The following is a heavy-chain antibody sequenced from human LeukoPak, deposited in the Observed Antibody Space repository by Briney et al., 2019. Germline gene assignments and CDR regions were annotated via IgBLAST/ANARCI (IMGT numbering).Heavy chain of an antibody. CDR1: GFTFSSYS. CDR2: ISSSSSTI. D-gene: IGHD3-3*01. Sequence: EGSLRLSCAASGFTFSSYSMNWVRQAPGKGLEWVSYISSSSSTIYYADSVKGRFTISRDNAKNSLYLQMNSLRAEDTAVYYCARNDFWSGYYMDVWGKGTTVTVSS. V-gene: IGHV3-48*01. CDR3: ARNDFWSGYYMDV. J-gene: IGHJ6*03.